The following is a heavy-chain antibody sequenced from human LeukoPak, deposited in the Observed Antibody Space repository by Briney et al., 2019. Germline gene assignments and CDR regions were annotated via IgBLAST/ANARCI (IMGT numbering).Heavy chain of an antibody. CDR2: ISGSGGST. D-gene: IGHD2-2*02. CDR1: GFTFSSYA. CDR3: AKGGYCSSTSCYTVGSFDY. Sequence: GGSLRLSCGASGFTFSSYAMSWVRQAPGKGLEWVSAISGSGGSTYYADSVKGRFTISRDNSKNTLYLQMNSLRAEDTAVYYCAKGGYCSSTSCYTVGSFDYWGQGTLVTVSS. V-gene: IGHV3-23*01. J-gene: IGHJ4*02.